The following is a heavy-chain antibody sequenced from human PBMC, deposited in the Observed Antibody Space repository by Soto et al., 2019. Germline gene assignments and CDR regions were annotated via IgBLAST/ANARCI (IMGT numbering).Heavy chain of an antibody. V-gene: IGHV1-69*02. D-gene: IGHD6-19*01. J-gene: IGHJ4*02. CDR1: GGTFSSYT. CDR2: IIPILGIA. CDR3: ARYIAVAGTGLYDY. Sequence: ASVKVSCKASGGTFSSYTISWVRQAPGQGLEWMGRIIPILGIANYAQKFQGRVTITADKSTSTAYMELSSLRSEDTAVYYCARYIAVAGTGLYDYRGQGTLVTVSS.